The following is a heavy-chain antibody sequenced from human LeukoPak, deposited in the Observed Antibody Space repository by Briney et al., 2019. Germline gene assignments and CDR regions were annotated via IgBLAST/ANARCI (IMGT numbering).Heavy chain of an antibody. D-gene: IGHD3-10*01. CDR2: IYWNDDK. CDR1: GFSLSTSGVG. J-gene: IGHJ4*02. V-gene: IGHV2-5*01. Sequence: SGPTLVKPTQTLTLTCTFSGFSLSTSGVGVGWIRQPPGKALEWLELIYWNDDKRYSPSMKSRLTITKDTSTNQVVLTMTNMDPVDTATYYCAHTTPLWFGDPAALHWGQGSLVTVSS. CDR3: AHTTPLWFGDPAALH.